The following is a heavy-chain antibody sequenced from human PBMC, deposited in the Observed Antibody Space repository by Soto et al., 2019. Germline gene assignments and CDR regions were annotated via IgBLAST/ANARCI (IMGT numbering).Heavy chain of an antibody. V-gene: IGHV1-46*01. J-gene: IGHJ5*02. CDR1: GYNFTTYY. Sequence: QVQLVQSGAEVTKPGASVTISCKASGYNFTTYYFHWVRQAPGHGLESMGLISPDGRSPIYAQNFHHRVSMTRDTSTSTVYLQLSSLRTEDTAVYFCARGSGYCTTKTCYFFAFDLWGQGTLVTVSS. CDR2: ISPDGRSP. D-gene: IGHD3-22*01. CDR3: ARGSGYCTTKTCYFFAFDL.